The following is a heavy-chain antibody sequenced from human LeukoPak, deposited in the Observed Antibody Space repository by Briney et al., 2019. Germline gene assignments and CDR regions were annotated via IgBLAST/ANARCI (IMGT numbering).Heavy chain of an antibody. J-gene: IGHJ4*02. CDR3: AKEPSIAARGNDY. Sequence: QPGRSLRLSCAASGFTFSSYGMHWVRQAPGKGLEWVAVISYDGSNKYYADSVKGRFTISRDNSKNTLHLQMNSLRAEDTAVYYCAKEPSIAARGNDYWGQGTLVTVSS. CDR2: ISYDGSNK. D-gene: IGHD6-6*01. CDR1: GFTFSSYG. V-gene: IGHV3-30*18.